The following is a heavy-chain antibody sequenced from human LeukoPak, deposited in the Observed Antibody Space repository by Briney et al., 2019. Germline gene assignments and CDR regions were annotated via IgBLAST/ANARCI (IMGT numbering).Heavy chain of an antibody. CDR3: ARVASSSYDFWSGYYSELDAFDI. V-gene: IGHV3-21*01. CDR1: GFTFSSYS. CDR2: ISSSSSYI. J-gene: IGHJ3*02. Sequence: GGSLRLSCAASGFTFSSYSMNWVRQAPGKGLEWVSSISSSSSYIYYADSVKGRFTISRDNAKNSLYLQMNSLRAEDTAVYYCARVASSSYDFWSGYYSELDAFDIWGQGTMVTVSS. D-gene: IGHD3-3*01.